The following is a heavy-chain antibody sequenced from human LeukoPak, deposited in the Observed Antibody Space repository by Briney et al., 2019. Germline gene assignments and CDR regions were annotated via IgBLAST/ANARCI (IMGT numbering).Heavy chain of an antibody. CDR2: IGAGGSNK. V-gene: IGHV3-23*01. Sequence: PGGSLGLSCAASGFTFTTYGMTWVRQAPGKGLEWVSAIGAGGSNKYYADPVKGRFTISRDNSKSTLFLQMNSLRAEDTAVYYCARSKTQNYDSSGYLFYWGQGTLVTVSS. CDR3: ARSKTQNYDSSGYLFY. CDR1: GFTFTTYG. J-gene: IGHJ4*02. D-gene: IGHD3-22*01.